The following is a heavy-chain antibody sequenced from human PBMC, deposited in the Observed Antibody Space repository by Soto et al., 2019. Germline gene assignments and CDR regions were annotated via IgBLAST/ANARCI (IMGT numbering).Heavy chain of an antibody. J-gene: IGHJ4*02. V-gene: IGHV1-18*01. Sequence: QVQLVQSGAEVKKPGASVKVSCKASGYTFTSYGISWVRQAPGQGLEWMGWISAYNGNTKYAQKFQGRVTMTTDTATSRAYMEGRSLRSDDTAVYYCARDASSGLNDDWGQGTLVNVSS. CDR2: ISAYNGNT. CDR3: ARDASSGLNDD. CDR1: GYTFTSYG.